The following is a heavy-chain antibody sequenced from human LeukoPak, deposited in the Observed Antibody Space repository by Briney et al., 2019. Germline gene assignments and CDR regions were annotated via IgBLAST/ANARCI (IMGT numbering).Heavy chain of an antibody. D-gene: IGHD5-24*01. J-gene: IGHJ4*02. CDR3: AKSGGWLQYYFDY. CDR1: GFTFSSYG. CDR2: ISYDGSNK. V-gene: IGHV3-30*18. Sequence: GGSLRLSCAASGFTFSSYGMHWVRQAPGKGLEWVAVISYDGSNKYYADSVKGRFTISRDNSKNTLYLQMSSLRAEDTAVYYCAKSGGWLQYYFDYWGQGTLVTVSS.